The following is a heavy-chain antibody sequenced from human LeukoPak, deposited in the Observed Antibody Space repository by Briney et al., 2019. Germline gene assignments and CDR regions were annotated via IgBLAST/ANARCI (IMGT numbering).Heavy chain of an antibody. CDR2: IHVDGSQT. J-gene: IGHJ4*02. V-gene: IGHV3-7*01. Sequence: HAGGSLRLSCAASEFSFSTSWMSWVRQAPGKGLEWVATIHVDGSQTFYVDSVRGRFTISRDNAKNSVYLQMISLRAEDTAVYYCARDRAYGTFDYWGQGTLATVSS. D-gene: IGHD2-8*01. CDR1: EFSFSTSW. CDR3: ARDRAYGTFDY.